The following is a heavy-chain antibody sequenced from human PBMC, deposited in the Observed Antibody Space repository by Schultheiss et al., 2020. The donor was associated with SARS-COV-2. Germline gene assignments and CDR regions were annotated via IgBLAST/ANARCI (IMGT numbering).Heavy chain of an antibody. J-gene: IGHJ1*01. D-gene: IGHD2-15*01. V-gene: IGHV3-66*01. CDR1: GFTFSDYY. Sequence: GGSLRLSCAASGFTFSDYYMSWVRQAPGKGLEWVSVIYSGGSTYYADSVKGRFTISRDNSKNTLYLQMNSLRAEDTAVYYCARGGFGGYINPEYFQHWGQGTLVTVSS. CDR2: IYSGGST. CDR3: ARGGFGGYINPEYFQH.